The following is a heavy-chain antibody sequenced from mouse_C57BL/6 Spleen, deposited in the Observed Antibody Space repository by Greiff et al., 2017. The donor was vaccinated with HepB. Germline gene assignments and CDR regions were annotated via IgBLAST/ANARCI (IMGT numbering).Heavy chain of an antibody. CDR3: ARSQALSSYGYFDV. Sequence: EVKLMESGGGLVQPGGSLCLSCAASGFTFTDYYLSWVRQPPGKALEWLGFIRNKANGYTTEYSASVKGRFTITRDNSQSILYLQMNALRAEDGATYYCARSQALSSYGYFDVWGTGTTVTVSS. V-gene: IGHV7-3*01. CDR2: IRNKANGYTT. J-gene: IGHJ1*03. D-gene: IGHD1-1*01. CDR1: GFTFTDYY.